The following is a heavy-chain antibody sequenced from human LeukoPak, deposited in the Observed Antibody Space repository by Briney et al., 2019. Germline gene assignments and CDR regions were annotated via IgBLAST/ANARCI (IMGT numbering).Heavy chain of an antibody. V-gene: IGHV4-39*01. CDR2: IYYSGST. Sequence: SETLSLTCTVSGGSISSSSYSWGWIRQPPGKGLEWIGSIYYSGSTYYNPSLKSRVTISVDTSKNQFSLKLSSVTAADTAVYYCARRAYYYDSSGTTYYFDYWGQGTLVTVSS. D-gene: IGHD3-22*01. CDR3: ARRAYYYDSSGTTYYFDY. J-gene: IGHJ4*02. CDR1: GGSISSSSYS.